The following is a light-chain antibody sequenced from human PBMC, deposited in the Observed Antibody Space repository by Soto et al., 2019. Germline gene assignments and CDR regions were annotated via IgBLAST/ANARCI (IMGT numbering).Light chain of an antibody. V-gene: IGKV1-39*01. Sequence: DIQMTQFPSSLSASVGDRVTITCRASQTIRTYLNWFQQKPGKAPELLIYAASSLQSGVPARFSGSVFGAEFTLTISSLQPEDTATYYCQQTYNLPQTYGQGTKVDIK. CDR3: QQTYNLPQT. J-gene: IGKJ1*01. CDR1: QTIRTY. CDR2: AAS.